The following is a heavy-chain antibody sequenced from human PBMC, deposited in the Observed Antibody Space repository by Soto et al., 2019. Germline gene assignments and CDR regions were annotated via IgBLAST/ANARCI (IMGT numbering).Heavy chain of an antibody. CDR2: ISYDGSNK. CDR3: AKDIGSPPGQAGELFS. V-gene: IGHV3-30*18. J-gene: IGHJ4*02. Sequence: GGSLRLSCAASGFTFSSYGMHWVRQAPGKGLEWVAVISYDGSNKYYADSVKGRFTISRDNSKNTLYLQMNSLRAEDTAVYYCAKDIGSPPGQAGELFSWGQGTLVTVSS. D-gene: IGHD3-10*01. CDR1: GFTFSSYG.